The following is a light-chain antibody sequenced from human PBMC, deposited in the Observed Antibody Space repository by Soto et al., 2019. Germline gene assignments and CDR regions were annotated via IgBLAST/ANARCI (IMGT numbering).Light chain of an antibody. V-gene: IGKV1-5*01. CDR2: DAS. CDR3: QQYYGDSGS. Sequence: DIQMTQSPSTLSASVGDRLTITCRASQSISRWLAWYQQKPGKALKLLISDASTLERGDPSRGIASGSATEFSLTTGTLGPADFATYYGQQYYGDSGSFGLGAKVE. CDR1: QSISRW. J-gene: IGKJ1*01.